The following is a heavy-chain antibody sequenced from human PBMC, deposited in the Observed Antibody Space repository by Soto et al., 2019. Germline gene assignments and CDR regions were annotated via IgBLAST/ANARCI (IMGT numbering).Heavy chain of an antibody. D-gene: IGHD1-26*01. CDR2: IYYGGST. CDR3: ERKKRVGPSDY. J-gene: IGHJ4*02. CDR1: GGSIGISTYY. V-gene: IGHV4-39*01. Sequence: SETLSLTCTVSGGSIGISTYYWGWIRQPPGKGLEWIGSIYYGGSTYYNPSIKSRVITSLDTYKNQFSLRLTSVTPSDKAVYYCERKKRVGPSDYWGQGPLVTVSS.